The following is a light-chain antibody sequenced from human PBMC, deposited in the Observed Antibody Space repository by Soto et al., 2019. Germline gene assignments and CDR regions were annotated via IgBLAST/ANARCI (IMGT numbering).Light chain of an antibody. J-gene: IGLJ3*02. V-gene: IGLV2-8*01. Sequence: QSALTQPPSASGSPGQSVAISCTGTSSDVGGYNYVSWYQHHPGKAPKLMIYEVSRRPSGVSDRFSGSKSGNTASLTGSGLQAEDEADYYCSSYSGSSNWVFGGGTKLTVL. CDR1: SSDVGGYNY. CDR3: SSYSGSSNWV. CDR2: EVS.